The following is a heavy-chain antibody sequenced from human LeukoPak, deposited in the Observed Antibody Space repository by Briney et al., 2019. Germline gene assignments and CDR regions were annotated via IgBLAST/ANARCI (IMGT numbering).Heavy chain of an antibody. Sequence: GASVKVSCKASGYTFTNFDINWVRQATGQGLEWMGWMNPKTGNTGSAQKFQGRVTTTGNTSISTAYMELSSLRSEDTAVYYCVRIYYSNAFDIWGQGTMVTVSS. CDR3: VRIYYSNAFDI. CDR1: GYTFTNFD. D-gene: IGHD4-11*01. CDR2: MNPKTGNT. V-gene: IGHV1-8*01. J-gene: IGHJ3*02.